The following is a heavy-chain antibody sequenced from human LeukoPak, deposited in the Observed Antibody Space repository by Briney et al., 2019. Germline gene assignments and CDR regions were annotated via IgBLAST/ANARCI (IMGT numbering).Heavy chain of an antibody. CDR3: ARDREGDSSGIYYYHYGMDV. V-gene: IGHV4-61*01. J-gene: IGHJ6*02. Sequence: SETLSLTCTVSGGSVSSGSYYWSWIRQPPGKGLEWIGYIYYSGSTNYNPSLKSRVTISVDTSKNQFSLKLSSVTAADTAVYYCARDREGDSSGIYYYHYGMDVWGQGTTVTVSS. D-gene: IGHD3-22*01. CDR1: GGSVSSGSYY. CDR2: IYYSGST.